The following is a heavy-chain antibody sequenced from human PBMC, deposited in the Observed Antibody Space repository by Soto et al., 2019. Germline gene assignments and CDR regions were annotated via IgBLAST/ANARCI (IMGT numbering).Heavy chain of an antibody. CDR1: GGSISSSSYY. D-gene: IGHD3-22*01. CDR3: ARHNRKGYYDISGYWPYYYGMDV. Sequence: QLQLQESGPGLVKPSETLSLTCTVSGGSISSSSYYWGWIRQPPGKGLEWIVSIYYSGSTYYNPSLKSRVTISVDTSKNQFSLKLSSVTAADTAVYYCARHNRKGYYDISGYWPYYYGMDVWGQGTTVTVSS. CDR2: IYYSGST. V-gene: IGHV4-39*01. J-gene: IGHJ6*02.